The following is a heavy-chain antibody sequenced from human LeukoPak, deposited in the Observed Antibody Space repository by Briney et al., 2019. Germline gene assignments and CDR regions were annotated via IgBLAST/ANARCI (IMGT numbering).Heavy chain of an antibody. CDR1: GRPLRDSY. D-gene: IGHD4-17*01. CDR3: ARRHTRFYGVPGRFDY. Sequence: TETLSLTCAVYGRPLRDSYWRWSPQPPARGQERNGENKQYESPHSNPSLKSRVTISVDTYKSQFSLKLSSVTSADTAVFYGARRHTRFYGVPGRFDYWGQGTLVTVSS. V-gene: IGHV4-34*01. J-gene: IGHJ4*02. CDR2: NKQYESP.